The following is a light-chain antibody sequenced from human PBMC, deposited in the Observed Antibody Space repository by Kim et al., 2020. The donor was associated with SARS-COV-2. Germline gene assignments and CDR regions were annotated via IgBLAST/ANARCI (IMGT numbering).Light chain of an antibody. J-gene: IGKJ1*01. CDR2: ATS. Sequence: DIQLTQSPASLSASVGDRVTVTCRASETSNSYFNWYQQKAGRAPTLLVFATSNLQRGVPSRFSGTGSGTEFALTISNLQPEDYATYYCQQSGTFGQGTKVDIK. V-gene: IGKV1-39*01. CDR3: QQSGT. CDR1: ETSNSY.